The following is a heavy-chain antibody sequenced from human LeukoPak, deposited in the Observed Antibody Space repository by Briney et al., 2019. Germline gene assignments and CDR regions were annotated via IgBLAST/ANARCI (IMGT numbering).Heavy chain of an antibody. CDR2: IYYSGST. Sequence: SETLSLTCTVSGGSISSYYWSWIRQPPGKGLEWIGYIYYSGSTNYNPSLKSRVTISVDTSKNQFSLKLSSVTAADMAVYYCARGGYTANRFDYWGQGTLVTVSS. CDR3: ARGGYTANRFDY. V-gene: IGHV4-59*01. D-gene: IGHD5-18*01. J-gene: IGHJ4*02. CDR1: GGSISSYY.